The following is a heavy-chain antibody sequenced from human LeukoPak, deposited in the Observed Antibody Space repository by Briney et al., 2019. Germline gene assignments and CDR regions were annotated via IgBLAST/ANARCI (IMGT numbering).Heavy chain of an antibody. CDR1: GFTFSSYE. CDR2: ISSSSSYI. Sequence: GGSLRLSCAASGFTFSSYEMNWVRQAPGKGLEWVSSISSSSSYIYYADSVKGRFTISRDNAKNSLYLQMNSLRAEDTAVYYCARVYGDYFPAAFDIWGQGTMVTVSS. J-gene: IGHJ3*02. CDR3: ARVYGDYFPAAFDI. D-gene: IGHD4-17*01. V-gene: IGHV3-21*01.